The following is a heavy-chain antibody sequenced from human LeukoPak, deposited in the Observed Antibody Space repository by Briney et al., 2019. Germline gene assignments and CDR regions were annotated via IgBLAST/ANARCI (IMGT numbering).Heavy chain of an antibody. CDR1: GGSISSSNW. J-gene: IGHJ1*01. V-gene: IGHV4-4*02. Sequence: SGTLSLTCAVSGGSISSSNWWSWVRQPPGKGLEWIGEIYHSGSTNYNPSLKSRVTISVDKSKNQFSLKLSSVTAADTAVYYCARNEYDILTGYSLEYFQHWGQGTLVTVSS. D-gene: IGHD3-9*01. CDR3: ARNEYDILTGYSLEYFQH. CDR2: IYHSGST.